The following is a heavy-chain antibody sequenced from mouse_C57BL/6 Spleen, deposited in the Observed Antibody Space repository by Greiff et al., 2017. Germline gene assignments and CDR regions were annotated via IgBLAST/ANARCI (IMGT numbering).Heavy chain of an antibody. CDR3: ARCRMVTEYFDY. V-gene: IGHV1-53*01. J-gene: IGHJ2*01. Sequence: QVQLQQPGTELVKPGASVKLSCTASGYTFTRYWMHWVKQRPGQGLEWIGNINPSNGGTNYNEKFKSKATLTVDKSSSTAYMQLSSLTSADSAVYYCARCRMVTEYFDYWGQGTTLTVSS. CDR1: GYTFTRYW. D-gene: IGHD2-2*01. CDR2: INPSNGGT.